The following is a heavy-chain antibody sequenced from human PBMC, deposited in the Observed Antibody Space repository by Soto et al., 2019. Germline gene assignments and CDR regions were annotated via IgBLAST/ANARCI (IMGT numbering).Heavy chain of an antibody. Sequence: QVQLVQSGPEVKEPGSSVKVSCRASGGTFSSYAISWVRQAPGQGLEWMGGIIPISETTNYAQKFQGRVTITADESKSTAYMELSSLKSEDTAVYYCARSHGSSTSLEIYYYYSYGMDVWGQGTTVTVSS. CDR1: GGTFSSYA. J-gene: IGHJ6*02. CDR2: IIPISETT. V-gene: IGHV1-69*01. D-gene: IGHD2-2*01. CDR3: ARSHGSSTSLEIYYYYSYGMDV.